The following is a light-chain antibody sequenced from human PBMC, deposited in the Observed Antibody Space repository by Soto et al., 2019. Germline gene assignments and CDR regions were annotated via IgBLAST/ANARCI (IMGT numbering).Light chain of an antibody. CDR3: AAWDDSLDAAV. J-gene: IGLJ7*01. CDR2: SDN. V-gene: IGLV1-44*01. CDR1: SSNLGTNT. Sequence: QSVLTQPPSASGTPGQRVTISCSGSSSNLGTNTVNWYQHLPGTAPKLPIYSDNQRPSGVPDRFSASKSDTSASLAISGLQSEDEADYYCAAWDDSLDAAVFGGGTQLTVL.